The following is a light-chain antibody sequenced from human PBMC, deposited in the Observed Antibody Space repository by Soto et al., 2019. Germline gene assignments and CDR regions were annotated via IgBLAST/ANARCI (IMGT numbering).Light chain of an antibody. CDR3: QQYGSSSWT. J-gene: IGKJ1*01. CDR1: QSISSSN. Sequence: EIVLTQSPGTLSLSPGQRATLSCRASQSISSSNLAWYQQRPGQAPRLLIYGASSRATGIPDRFNGSGSGTEFTLTISRLEPEDFAVYYCQQYGSSSWTFGQGTKVDIK. CDR2: GAS. V-gene: IGKV3-20*01.